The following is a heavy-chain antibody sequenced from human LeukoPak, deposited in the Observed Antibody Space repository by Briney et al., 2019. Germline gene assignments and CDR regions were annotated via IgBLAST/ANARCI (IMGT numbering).Heavy chain of an antibody. D-gene: IGHD3-9*01. Sequence: GGSLRLSCAASGFTFSDYYMSWIRQAPGKGLEWVSYISSSGSTIYYADSVKGRFTISRDNAKNSLYLQMNSLRAEDTAVYYCARDRMYILTNDAFDIWGQGTMVTVSS. CDR2: ISSSGSTI. J-gene: IGHJ3*02. CDR1: GFTFSDYY. CDR3: ARDRMYILTNDAFDI. V-gene: IGHV3-11*01.